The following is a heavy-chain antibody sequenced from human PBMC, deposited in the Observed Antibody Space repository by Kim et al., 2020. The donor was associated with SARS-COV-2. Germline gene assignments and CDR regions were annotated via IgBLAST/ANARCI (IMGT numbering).Heavy chain of an antibody. D-gene: IGHD3-3*01. CDR3: ARANDFWRAKAFDI. V-gene: IGHV4-31*02. Sequence: PSLKGRVTMSVDTSKNQNTLKLSSVTAADTAVYYCARANDFWRAKAFDIWGQGTMVTVSS. J-gene: IGHJ3*02.